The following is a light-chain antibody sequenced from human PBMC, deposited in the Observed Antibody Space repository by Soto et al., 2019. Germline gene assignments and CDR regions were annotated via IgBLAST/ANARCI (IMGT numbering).Light chain of an antibody. V-gene: IGKV1-39*01. CDR2: AAS. CDR1: QSISSY. CDR3: QQCYSTPRT. Sequence: DITMTQSPSSLSASVGDRVTITCRASQSISSYLNWYQQKPGKAPKLLIYAASSLQSGVPSRFSGSGSGTDFTLTISCLQPEDFATYYCQQCYSTPRTLGQGTKVDIK. J-gene: IGKJ1*01.